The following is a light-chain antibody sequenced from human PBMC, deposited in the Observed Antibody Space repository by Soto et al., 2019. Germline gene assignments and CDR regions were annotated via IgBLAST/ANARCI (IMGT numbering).Light chain of an antibody. Sequence: DIQMTQSPSSVSASVGDRVTITCRASQSISSWLAWYQQKPGTVPRLLIYAASSLQSGVPSRFRGSAAGTEFTLTISSLQPEDFGTYYCQQGDSFPITFGQGTRLEIK. CDR3: QQGDSFPIT. CDR1: QSISSW. J-gene: IGKJ5*01. V-gene: IGKV1-12*01. CDR2: AAS.